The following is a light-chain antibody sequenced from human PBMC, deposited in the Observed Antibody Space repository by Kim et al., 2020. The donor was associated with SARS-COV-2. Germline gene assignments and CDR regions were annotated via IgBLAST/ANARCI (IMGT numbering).Light chain of an antibody. V-gene: IGKV1-39*01. CDR2: AAS. Sequence: DIQMTQSPSTLSASVGDGVTITCRTTQSISSHLNWYQQKPGRAPKLLISAASTLQGGVPSRFSGSGSETDFTLTISSLQPEDFATYFCQQSYITPFTFGPGTKVDIK. CDR1: QSISSH. CDR3: QQSYITPFT. J-gene: IGKJ3*01.